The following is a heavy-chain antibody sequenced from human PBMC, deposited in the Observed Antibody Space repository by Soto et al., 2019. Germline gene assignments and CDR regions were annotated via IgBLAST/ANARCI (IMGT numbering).Heavy chain of an antibody. J-gene: IGHJ4*02. CDR2: IFHTGST. V-gene: IGHV4-31*11. Sequence: SETLSLTCAVSGASISSGDSYWSWIRQRPGEGLEWIGYIFHTGSTYYNPSLKSRVTISLDSSKNQFSLKLTSATAADTAVYFCAREPYCTSATCFIHFDSWGQGSLVTVS. CDR3: AREPYCTSATCFIHFDS. CDR1: GASISSGDSY. D-gene: IGHD2-2*01.